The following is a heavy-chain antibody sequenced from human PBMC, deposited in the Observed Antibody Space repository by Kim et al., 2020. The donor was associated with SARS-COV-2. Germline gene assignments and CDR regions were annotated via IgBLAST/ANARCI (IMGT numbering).Heavy chain of an antibody. D-gene: IGHD2-15*01. CDR3: AKDLADVGHCSGGSCYVGGAFDI. Sequence: GGSLRLSCAASGFTFSSYAMSWVRQAPGKGLEWVSAISGSGGSTYYADSVKGRFTISRDNSKNTLYLQMNSLRAEDTAVYYCAKDLADVGHCSGGSCYVGGAFDIWGQGTMVTVSS. J-gene: IGHJ3*02. V-gene: IGHV3-23*01. CDR2: ISGSGGST. CDR1: GFTFSSYA.